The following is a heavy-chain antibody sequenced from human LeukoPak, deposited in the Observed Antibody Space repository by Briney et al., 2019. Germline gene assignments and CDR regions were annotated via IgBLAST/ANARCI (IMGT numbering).Heavy chain of an antibody. CDR3: ARDTQWLPSGV. D-gene: IGHD6-19*01. CDR1: GFTFSSYA. CDR2: ISYDGSNK. J-gene: IGHJ4*02. Sequence: PGRSLRLSCAASGFTFSSYAMHWVRQAPGKGLEWVAVISYDGSNKYYADSVKGRFTTSRDNSKNTLYLQMNSLRAEDTAVYYCARDTQWLPSGVWGQGTLVTVSS. V-gene: IGHV3-30-3*01.